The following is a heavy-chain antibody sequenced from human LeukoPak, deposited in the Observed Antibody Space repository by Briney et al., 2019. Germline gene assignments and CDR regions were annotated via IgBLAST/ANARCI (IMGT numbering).Heavy chain of an antibody. CDR3: ARDLKGY. V-gene: IGHV1-2*02. Sequence: ASVKVSCKASGYTFTSYDINWVRQAPGQGLEWMGWINPNSDGTNDAQKFQGRVTLTRDTSISSAYHEVSRQSSDGTAVYYCARDLKGYWGQGTLVTVSS. CDR2: INPNSDGT. CDR1: GYTFTSYD. J-gene: IGHJ4*02.